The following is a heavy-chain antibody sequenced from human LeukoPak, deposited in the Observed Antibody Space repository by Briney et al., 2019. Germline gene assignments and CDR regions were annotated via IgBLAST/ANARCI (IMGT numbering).Heavy chain of an antibody. D-gene: IGHD3-3*01. CDR1: GFTFSTYS. CDR2: ISSDSSSI. J-gene: IGHJ6*03. V-gene: IGHV3-48*01. CDR3: ARSGRWSGYSVGYYYYYIVV. Sequence: PGGSLRLSCAASGFTFSTYSMNWVRQAPGKGLEWISYISSDSSSIYYADSVKGRFTTSRDNARNSLYLQMNSLRAEDTAVFYCARSGRWSGYSVGYYYYYIVVWGKGTTVTVSS.